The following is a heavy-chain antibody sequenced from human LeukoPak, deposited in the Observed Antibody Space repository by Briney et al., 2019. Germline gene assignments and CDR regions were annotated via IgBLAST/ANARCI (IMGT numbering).Heavy chain of an antibody. Sequence: EGSLRLSCAASGFTFSSYAMSWVRQVPGKGLEWVSVISGSGDNTYYADSVKGRFTISRDNSKNMLYLQMNSLRAEDTAVYYCAKWKYSNSGIDDYWGQGTLVTVSS. V-gene: IGHV3-23*01. CDR1: GFTFSSYA. D-gene: IGHD6-6*01. CDR3: AKWKYSNSGIDDY. J-gene: IGHJ4*02. CDR2: ISGSGDNT.